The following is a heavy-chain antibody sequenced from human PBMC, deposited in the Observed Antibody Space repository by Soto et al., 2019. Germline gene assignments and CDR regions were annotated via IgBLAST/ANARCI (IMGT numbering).Heavy chain of an antibody. CDR2: IHSGGTT. D-gene: IGHD6-13*01. Sequence: EVQLVETGGGLIQPGGFLRLSCAASGFTVSSNYMSWVRQAPGKGLEWVSVIHSGGTTYYADSVKGRFTISRDISKNSLYLQMNSLRAEDTAVYYCTRGYLYSSWGQGTLVTVSS. V-gene: IGHV3-53*02. CDR1: GFTVSSNY. J-gene: IGHJ4*02. CDR3: TRGYLYSS.